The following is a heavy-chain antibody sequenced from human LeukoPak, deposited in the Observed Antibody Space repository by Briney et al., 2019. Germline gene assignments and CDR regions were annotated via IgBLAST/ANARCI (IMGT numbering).Heavy chain of an antibody. CDR3: ARDRRGYGGGFDY. D-gene: IGHD4-23*01. Sequence: GGSLRLSCAASGFTFSSYSMTWVRQAPGKGLEGVSYISSSSSTIYYADSVKGRFTISRDNAKNSLYLQMNSLRAEDTAVYYCARDRRGYGGGFDYWGQGTLVTVPS. V-gene: IGHV3-48*01. CDR2: ISSSSSTI. CDR1: GFTFSSYS. J-gene: IGHJ4*02.